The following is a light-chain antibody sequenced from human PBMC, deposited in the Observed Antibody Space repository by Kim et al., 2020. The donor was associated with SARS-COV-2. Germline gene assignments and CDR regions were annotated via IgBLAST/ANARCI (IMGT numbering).Light chain of an antibody. CDR2: DNS. CDR3: QTYDSSLTALV. Sequence: GKRVTISCTGSSYNLGGNYVHWYQLLPGTAPRLLIFDNSNRPSGVPGRFSGSKSGSSASLAITGLQSEDEGDYYCQTYDSSLTALVFGGGTKLTVL. V-gene: IGLV1-40*01. CDR1: SYNLGGNY. J-gene: IGLJ2*01.